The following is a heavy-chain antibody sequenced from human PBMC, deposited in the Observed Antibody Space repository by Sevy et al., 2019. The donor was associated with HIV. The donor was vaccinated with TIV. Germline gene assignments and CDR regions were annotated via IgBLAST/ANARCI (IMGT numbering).Heavy chain of an antibody. CDR2: ISYDGSNK. CDR3: AKGYYYGSGSYYDY. J-gene: IGHJ4*02. D-gene: IGHD3-10*01. CDR1: GFTFSSYG. Sequence: GGSLRLSCAASGFTFSSYGMHWVRQAPGKGLEWVAVISYDGSNKYYADSVKGRITISRDNSKNTLYLQMNSLRAEDTAVYYCAKGYYYGSGSYYDYWGQGTLVTVSS. V-gene: IGHV3-30*18.